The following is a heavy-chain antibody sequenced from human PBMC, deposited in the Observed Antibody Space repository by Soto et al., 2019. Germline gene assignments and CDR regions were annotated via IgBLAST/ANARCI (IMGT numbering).Heavy chain of an antibody. Sequence: ASVKVSCKASGYTCTSYAMHWVRQAPGERLEWMVGSNAGNGNTKYSQKFQRRVTITRDTSSSTAYMELRSRISEYTAVIYYWRPSMLFGEVPLAPWGKGPLVP. V-gene: IGHV1-3*01. CDR2: SNAGNGNT. D-gene: IGHD3-3*01. J-gene: IGHJ5*02. CDR3: WRPSMLFGEVPLAP. CDR1: GYTCTSYA.